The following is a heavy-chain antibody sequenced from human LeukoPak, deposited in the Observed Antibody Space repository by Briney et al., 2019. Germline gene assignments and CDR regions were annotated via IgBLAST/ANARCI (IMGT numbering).Heavy chain of an antibody. CDR2: INHSGST. Sequence: SETLSLTCAVYGGSFSGYYWSWIRQPPGKGLEWIGEINHSGSTNYNPSLKSRVTISVDTSKNQFSLKLGSVTAADTAVYYCAIASYGSGSWYFDYWGQGTLVTVSS. CDR1: GGSFSGYY. CDR3: AIASYGSGSWYFDY. V-gene: IGHV4-34*01. J-gene: IGHJ4*02. D-gene: IGHD3-10*01.